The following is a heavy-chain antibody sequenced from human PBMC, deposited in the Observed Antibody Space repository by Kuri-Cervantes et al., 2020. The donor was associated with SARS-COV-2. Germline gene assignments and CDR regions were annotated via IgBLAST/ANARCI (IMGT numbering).Heavy chain of an antibody. D-gene: IGHD3-3*01. CDR1: GDPITGSGYY. V-gene: IGHV4-39*07. CDR2: IYYTEIT. Sequence: ESLKISCTVSGDPITGSGYYWGWIRQSPGKGPEWIGSIYYTEITYYNPSLESRVAISVDTSKNQCSLKLSSVTAADTAVYYCARAPDYYDFWSGYYRNWFDPWGQGTLVTVSS. J-gene: IGHJ5*02. CDR3: ARAPDYYDFWSGYYRNWFDP.